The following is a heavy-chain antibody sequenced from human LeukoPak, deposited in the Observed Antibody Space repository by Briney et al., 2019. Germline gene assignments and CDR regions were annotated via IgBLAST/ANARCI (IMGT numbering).Heavy chain of an antibody. J-gene: IGHJ4*02. V-gene: IGHV1-69*05. CDR2: IIPIFGTA. CDR3: ARGPNRVGAIDDLDY. Sequence: GASVKVSCKASGGTFSSYAISWVRQAPGQGLEWMGGIIPIFGTANYAQKFQGRVTITTDESTSTAYMELSSLRSEDTAVYYCARGPNRVGAIDDLDYWGQGTLVTVSS. CDR1: GGTFSSYA. D-gene: IGHD1-26*01.